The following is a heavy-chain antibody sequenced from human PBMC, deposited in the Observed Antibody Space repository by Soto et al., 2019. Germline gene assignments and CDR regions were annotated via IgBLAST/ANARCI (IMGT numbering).Heavy chain of an antibody. CDR2: IYSGGST. V-gene: IGHV3-53*01. CDR1: VFTVSSNY. CDR3: ARLVSSWYIPLY. Sequence: GGSLRLSCASSVFTVSSNYMSCVCQAPGKGLEWVSVIYSGGSTYYADSVKGRFTISRDNSKNTLYLQMNSLRAEDTAVYYCARLVSSWYIPLYWGQGTLVTVSS. J-gene: IGHJ4*02. D-gene: IGHD6-13*01.